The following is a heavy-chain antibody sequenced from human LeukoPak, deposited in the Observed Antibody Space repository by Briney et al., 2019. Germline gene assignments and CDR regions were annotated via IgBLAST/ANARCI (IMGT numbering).Heavy chain of an antibody. CDR3: ARGGRFLEWLSLDYFDY. Sequence: GGSLRFSCAASGFTFSSYSMNWVRQAPGKGLEWVSSISSSSSYIYYADSVKGRFTISRDNAKNSLYLQMNSLRAEDTAVYYCARGGRFLEWLSLDYFDYWGQGTLVTVSS. V-gene: IGHV3-21*01. CDR1: GFTFSSYS. D-gene: IGHD3-3*01. CDR2: ISSSSSYI. J-gene: IGHJ4*02.